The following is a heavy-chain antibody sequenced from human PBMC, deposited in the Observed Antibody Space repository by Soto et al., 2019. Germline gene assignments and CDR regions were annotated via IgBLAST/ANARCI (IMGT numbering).Heavy chain of an antibody. CDR1: GFTVSSNY. D-gene: IGHD3-10*01. Sequence: GGSLRLSCAASGFTVSSNYMSWVRQAPGKGLEWVSVIYSGGSTYYADSVKGRFTISRDNSKNTLYHQMNSLRAEDTAVYYCASEAYYYGSGSYGQSGYYYYYMDVWGKGTTVTVSS. J-gene: IGHJ6*03. CDR2: IYSGGST. V-gene: IGHV3-66*01. CDR3: ASEAYYYGSGSYGQSGYYYYYMDV.